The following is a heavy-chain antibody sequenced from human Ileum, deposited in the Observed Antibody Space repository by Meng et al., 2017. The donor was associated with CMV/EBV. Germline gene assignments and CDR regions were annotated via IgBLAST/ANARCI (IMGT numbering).Heavy chain of an antibody. CDR3: TRASAVPYFFDY. D-gene: IGHD6-19*01. V-gene: IGHV4-34*01. J-gene: IGHJ4*02. Sequence: SETLSLTCAVYGGSLSGYYRSWIRQPPGRGLEWIGTIYPGETTYYNPSLQSRVTISIDTSKNQFSLRLNSVTAADATVYYCTRASAVPYFFDYWGQGILVTVSS. CDR1: GGSLSGYY. CDR2: IYPGETT.